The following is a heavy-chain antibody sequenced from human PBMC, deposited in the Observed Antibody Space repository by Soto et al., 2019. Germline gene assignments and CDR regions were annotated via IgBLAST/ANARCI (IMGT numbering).Heavy chain of an antibody. J-gene: IGHJ4*02. CDR2: INSGGITT. CDR3: ARGQRGRYYHDY. D-gene: IGHD3-22*01. Sequence: EVQLVESGGGLVQPGVSLRLSCAASGFTFSSYWMHWVRQVPGKGLVWVSRINSGGITTNYADSMKCRFTIPRDDAKNTVYLQVDSLTAEDTAVYYCARGQRGRYYHDYCGQVTLVTVSS. CDR1: GFTFSSYW. V-gene: IGHV3-74*01.